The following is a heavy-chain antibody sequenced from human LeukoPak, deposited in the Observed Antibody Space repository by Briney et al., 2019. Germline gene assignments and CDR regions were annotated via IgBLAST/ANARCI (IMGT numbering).Heavy chain of an antibody. J-gene: IGHJ4*02. CDR3: ARERGSYSPVDY. Sequence: GASVKVSCKASGYTFTGQYMHWVRRAPGQGLEWMGWINPNSGGTNYAQKFQGRVTMTRDTSISTAYMELSRLRSDDTAVYYCARERGSYSPVDYWGQGTLVTVSS. D-gene: IGHD1-26*01. CDR1: GYTFTGQY. CDR2: INPNSGGT. V-gene: IGHV1-2*02.